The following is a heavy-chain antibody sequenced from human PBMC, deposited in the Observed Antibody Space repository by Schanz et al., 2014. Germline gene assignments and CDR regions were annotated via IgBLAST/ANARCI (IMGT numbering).Heavy chain of an antibody. CDR3: ARDGDFDY. CDR2: ISSDGNQQ. CDR1: GFTVSNSY. V-gene: IGHV3-30*03. Sequence: QVQLVESGGSLVQPGGSLRLSCAASGFTVSNSYIHWVRQAPGKGLEWVGVISSDGNQQYYVDSVRGRFTMSRDNSKNTLFLQMSSLRAEDTAVYYCARDGDFDYWGQGTLVTVSS. J-gene: IGHJ4*02.